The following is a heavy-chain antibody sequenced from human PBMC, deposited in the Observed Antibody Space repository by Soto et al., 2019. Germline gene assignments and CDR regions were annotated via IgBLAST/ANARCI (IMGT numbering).Heavy chain of an antibody. J-gene: IGHJ4*02. V-gene: IGHV4-39*01. Sequence: QLQLQESGPGLVKPSETLSLTCTVSGGSISDNNYHWGWIRQPPGKGLEGMGSMYHSGKTYHKPSLKSRVTISGDTSKNQFSLNLGSVTAADTGVYYCARHRGPTGPNYWGQGTLVTVSS. CDR3: ARHRGPTGPNY. CDR2: MYHSGKT. CDR1: GGSISDNNYH. D-gene: IGHD3-10*01.